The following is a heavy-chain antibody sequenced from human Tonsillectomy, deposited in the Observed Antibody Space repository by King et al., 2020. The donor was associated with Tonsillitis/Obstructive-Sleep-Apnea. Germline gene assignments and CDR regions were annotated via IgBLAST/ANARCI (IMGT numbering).Heavy chain of an antibody. V-gene: IGHV3-53*01. J-gene: IGHJ5*02. CDR3: AREENCSGGSCYDNWFDP. CDR1: GFTVSSNY. D-gene: IGHD2-15*01. Sequence: VQLVESGGGLIQPGGSLRLSCAASGFTVSSNYMSWVRQAPGKGLEWVSVIYSGGSTSYADSVKGRFTISRDNSKNTLYLQMNSLRAEDTAVYSCAREENCSGGSCYDNWFDPWGQGTLVSVSS. CDR2: IYSGGST.